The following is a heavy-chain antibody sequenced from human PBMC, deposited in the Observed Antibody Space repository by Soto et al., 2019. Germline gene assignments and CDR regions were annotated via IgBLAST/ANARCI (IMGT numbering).Heavy chain of an antibody. CDR1: GFTFSSDS. Sequence: EVQLVESGGGMVQPGGSLRLSCAASGFTFSSDSMNWVRQAPGKGLEWVSYISSSSSTIYYADSVKGRFTISRDNAKNSLYLQMNSLRAEDTAVYYCARDREQLGDYCGQGTLVTVSS. V-gene: IGHV3-48*01. CDR3: ARDREQLGDY. J-gene: IGHJ4*02. CDR2: ISSSSSTI. D-gene: IGHD6-13*01.